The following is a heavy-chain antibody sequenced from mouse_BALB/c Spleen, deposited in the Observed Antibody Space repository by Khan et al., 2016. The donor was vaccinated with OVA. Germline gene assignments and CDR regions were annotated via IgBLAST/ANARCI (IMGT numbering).Heavy chain of an antibody. CDR3: TRGGKFAY. V-gene: IGHV1S137*01. J-gene: IGHJ3*01. CDR2: ISTYYGDA. D-gene: IGHD1-1*02. Sequence: QVQLQQSGAELVRPGVSVKISCKVSGYKFTDYAMHWVKQSHAKGLEWIGVISTYYGDADYSQKFKGKATMTVDRSSSTAYLELARLTSVDSARYYCTRGGKFAYWGQGTLVTVSA. CDR1: GYKFTDYA.